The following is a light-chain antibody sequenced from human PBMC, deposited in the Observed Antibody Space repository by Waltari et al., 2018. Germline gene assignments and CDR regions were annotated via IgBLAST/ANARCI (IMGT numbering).Light chain of an antibody. Sequence: DIQMTQSPSSLSAYVGDRVTITCRASQSISTYVNWYQQKPGKAPQLLIYAASTLQSGVPSRFSGSGSGTDFTLTISSLQPEDSATYYCQQSYSTPRTFGQGTKVEIK. CDR1: QSISTY. V-gene: IGKV1-39*01. J-gene: IGKJ1*01. CDR2: AAS. CDR3: QQSYSTPRT.